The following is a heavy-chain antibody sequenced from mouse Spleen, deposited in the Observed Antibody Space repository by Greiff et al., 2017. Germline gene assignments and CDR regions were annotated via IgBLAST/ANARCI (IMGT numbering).Heavy chain of an antibody. Sequence: VKVVESGPGLVAPSQSLSITCTVSGFSLTSYGVSWVRQPPGKGLEWLGVIWGDGSTNYHSALISRLSISKDNSKSQVFLKLNSLQTDDTATYYCAKGGYDYDPAWFAHWGQGTLVTVSA. CDR2: IWGDGST. CDR3: AKGGYDYDPAWFAH. CDR1: GFSLTSYG. V-gene: IGHV2-3*01. J-gene: IGHJ3*01. D-gene: IGHD2-4*01.